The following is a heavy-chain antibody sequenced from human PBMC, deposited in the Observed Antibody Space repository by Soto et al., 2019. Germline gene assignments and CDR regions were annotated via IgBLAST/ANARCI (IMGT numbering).Heavy chain of an antibody. CDR3: ARAYYYDSSGFDT. D-gene: IGHD3-22*01. J-gene: IGHJ5*02. CDR2: ISSSGSTI. V-gene: IGHV3-48*03. Sequence: GGSLRLSCAASGFTFSSYEMNWVRQAPGKGLEWVSYISSSGSTIYYADSVKGRFTISRDNAKNSLYLQMNSLRAEDTAVYYCARAYYYDSSGFDTWGQGTLVTVSS. CDR1: GFTFSSYE.